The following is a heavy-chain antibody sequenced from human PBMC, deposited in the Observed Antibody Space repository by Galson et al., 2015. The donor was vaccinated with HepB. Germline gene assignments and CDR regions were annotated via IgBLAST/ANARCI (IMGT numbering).Heavy chain of an antibody. CDR1: GFRFDDYA. Sequence: SLRLSCATSGFRFDDYAMSWFRQAPGKGLEWVGFIRSKSYGGTADYAASVKGRFSISRDDSEGIAYLQMNSLKSEDTAVYYCSREGPHCSGDGCFDDYWGQGTLVTVSS. V-gene: IGHV3-49*03. CDR3: SREGPHCSGDGCFDDY. J-gene: IGHJ4*02. D-gene: IGHD2-15*01. CDR2: IRSKSYGGTA.